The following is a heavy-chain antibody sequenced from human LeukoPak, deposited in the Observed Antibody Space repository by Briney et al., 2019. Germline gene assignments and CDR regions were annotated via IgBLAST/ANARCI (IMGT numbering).Heavy chain of an antibody. CDR1: GYTFTSYA. V-gene: IGHV7-4-1*02. CDR2: INTNTGNP. D-gene: IGHD3-22*01. Sequence: AASVKASCKASGYTFTSYAMNWVRQAPGQGLEWMGWINTNTGNPTYAQGFTGRFVFSLDTSVSTAYLQISSLKAEDTAVYYCARSLYYYDSSGYSLNDAFDIWGQGTMVTVSS. CDR3: ARSLYYYDSSGYSLNDAFDI. J-gene: IGHJ3*02.